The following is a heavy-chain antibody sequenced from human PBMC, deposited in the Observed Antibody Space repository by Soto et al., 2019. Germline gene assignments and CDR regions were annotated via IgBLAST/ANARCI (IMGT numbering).Heavy chain of an antibody. D-gene: IGHD3-10*01. Sequence: PGGSLRLSCAASGFTFSSYAMHWVRQAPGKGLEWVAVISYDGSNKYYADSVKGRFTISRDNSKNTLYLQMNSLRAEDTAVYYCASYDYYGSGSYYQDAFDIWGQGTMVTVSS. CDR1: GFTFSSYA. V-gene: IGHV3-30-3*01. CDR3: ASYDYYGSGSYYQDAFDI. J-gene: IGHJ3*02. CDR2: ISYDGSNK.